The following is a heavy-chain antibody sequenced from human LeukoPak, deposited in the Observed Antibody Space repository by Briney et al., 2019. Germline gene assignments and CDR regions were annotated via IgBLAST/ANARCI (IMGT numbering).Heavy chain of an antibody. V-gene: IGHV3-74*01. J-gene: IGHJ4*02. Sequence: PGGSLRLSCAASGFTFSSYWMSWVRQAPGKGLVWVSRINSDGSSTSYADSVKGRITISRDNAKNTLYLQMNNLRAEDTAVYYCTRGRYYFEYWGQGILVTVSS. CDR2: INSDGSST. CDR3: TRGRYYFEY. CDR1: GFTFSSYW. D-gene: IGHD3-3*01.